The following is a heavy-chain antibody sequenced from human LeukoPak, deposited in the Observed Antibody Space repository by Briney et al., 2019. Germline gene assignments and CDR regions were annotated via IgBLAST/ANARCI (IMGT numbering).Heavy chain of an antibody. V-gene: IGHV3-30*03. J-gene: IGHJ4*02. CDR3: ASLRYNWNTPDY. Sequence: GGSLRLSCAASGFTFSSYGMHWVRQAPGKGLEWVAVISYDGSNKYYADSVKGRFTISRDNSKNTLYLQMNSLRAEDTAVYYCASLRYNWNTPDYWGQGTLVTVSS. CDR1: GFTFSSYG. CDR2: ISYDGSNK. D-gene: IGHD1-20*01.